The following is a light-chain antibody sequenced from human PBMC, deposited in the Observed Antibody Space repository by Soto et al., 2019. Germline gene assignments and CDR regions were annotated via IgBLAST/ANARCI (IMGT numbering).Light chain of an antibody. J-gene: IGKJ2*01. CDR2: GAS. V-gene: IGKV3D-15*01. CDR1: QSINSN. CDR3: QQYDNWPYT. Sequence: EIVMTQSPATLSVTPEERGTLSCRASQSINSNLAWYQQKPGQAPRLLIDGASTRATGIPARFSGSGSGTEFTLTISSLQSEDFAVYYCQQYDNWPYTFGQGTMVDTK.